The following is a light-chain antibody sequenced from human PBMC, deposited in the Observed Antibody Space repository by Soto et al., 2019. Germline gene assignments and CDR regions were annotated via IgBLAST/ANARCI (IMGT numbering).Light chain of an antibody. CDR1: SSDVGGYNY. CDR2: DVS. CDR3: SSYTTSNTRQIV. J-gene: IGLJ1*01. V-gene: IGLV2-14*03. Sequence: SALTQPASVSGSPGQSITISCTGTSSDVGGYNYVSWYQHHPGKAPKLMIYDVSNRPSGVSNRFSGSKSGNTASLTISGLQPEDEADYYCSSYTTSNTRQIVLGTGTTVTVL.